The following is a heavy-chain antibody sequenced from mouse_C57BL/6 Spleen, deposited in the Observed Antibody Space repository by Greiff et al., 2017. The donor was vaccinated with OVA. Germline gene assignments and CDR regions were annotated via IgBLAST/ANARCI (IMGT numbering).Heavy chain of an antibody. J-gene: IGHJ2*01. CDR3: ARSNWDRNYFDY. V-gene: IGHV1-82*01. Sequence: VKLMESGPELVKPGASVKISCKASGYAFSSSWMNWVKQRPGKGLEWIGRIYPGDGDTNYNGKFKGKATLTADKSSSTAYMQLSSLTSEDSAVYFCARSNWDRNYFDYWGQGTTLTVSS. CDR1: GYAFSSSW. CDR2: IYPGDGDT. D-gene: IGHD4-1*01.